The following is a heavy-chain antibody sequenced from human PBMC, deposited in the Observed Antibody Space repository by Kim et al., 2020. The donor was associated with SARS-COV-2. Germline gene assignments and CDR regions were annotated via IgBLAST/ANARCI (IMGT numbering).Heavy chain of an antibody. Sequence: SETLSLTCTVSGGSISSSFNYWGWIRQPPGKGLEWIGSVYHSGSTYDSPSLKSRVTVSVDTSKNEFYLKVTSVTAADTAVCFCARLPHDSSGYVDSWGPGILVTVSS. D-gene: IGHD3-22*01. CDR1: GGSISSSFNY. CDR3: ARLPHDSSGYVDS. CDR2: VYHSGST. V-gene: IGHV4-39*01. J-gene: IGHJ4*02.